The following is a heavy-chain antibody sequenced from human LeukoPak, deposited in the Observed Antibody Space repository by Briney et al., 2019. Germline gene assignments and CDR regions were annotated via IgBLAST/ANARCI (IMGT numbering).Heavy chain of an antibody. J-gene: IGHJ1*01. CDR2: IIPIFGTA. CDR1: GGTFGSYA. CDR3: ARDMELSTTFGGIIGGADEYFQH. Sequence: SVTVSCKASGGTFGSYAISWVRQAPGQGLEWMGGIIPIFGTANYAQKLQGRVTMTTDTSTSTAYMELRSLRSDDTAVYYCARDMELSTTFGGIIGGADEYFQHWGQGTLVTVSS. D-gene: IGHD3-16*02. V-gene: IGHV1-69*05.